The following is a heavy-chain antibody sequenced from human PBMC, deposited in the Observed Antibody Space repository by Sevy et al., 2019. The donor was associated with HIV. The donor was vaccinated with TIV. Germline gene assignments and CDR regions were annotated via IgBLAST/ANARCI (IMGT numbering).Heavy chain of an antibody. CDR3: AKEGVWDYYYGMDV. V-gene: IGHV3-30*18. J-gene: IGHJ6*02. CDR1: GFTFSSYG. D-gene: IGHD3-10*01. CDR2: ISYDGSNK. Sequence: GGSLRLSCAASGFTFSSYGMHWVRQAPGKGLEWVEVISYDGSNKYYADSVKGRFTISRDNSKNTLYLQMNSLGAEDTAVYYCAKEGVWDYYYGMDVWGQGTTVTVSS.